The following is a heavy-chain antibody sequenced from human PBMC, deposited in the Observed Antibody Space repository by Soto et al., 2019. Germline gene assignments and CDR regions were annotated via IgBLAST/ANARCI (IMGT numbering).Heavy chain of an antibody. CDR1: GFTFSSYS. CDR3: ATSPLADDYYYYYMDV. J-gene: IGHJ6*03. Sequence: PGGSLRLSCGASGFTFSSYSMSWVRQAPGKGLEWVSAISGSGGSTYYADSVKGRFTISRDNSKNTLYLQMNSLRAEDTAVYYCATSPLADDYYYYYMDVWGKGTTVTVSS. V-gene: IGHV3-23*01. CDR2: ISGSGGST.